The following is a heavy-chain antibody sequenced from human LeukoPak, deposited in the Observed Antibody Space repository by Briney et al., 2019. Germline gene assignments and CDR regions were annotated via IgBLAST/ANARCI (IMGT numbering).Heavy chain of an antibody. J-gene: IGHJ2*01. V-gene: IGHV3-74*01. Sequence: GGSLRLSCAASGFTFSSYSMNWVRQAPGKGLVWVSRINSDGSSISYADSVKGRFTISRDNAKNTLYLQMNSLRAEDTAVYYCARAYCSGGSCPYWYFDLWGRGTLVTVSS. CDR1: GFTFSSYS. CDR2: INSDGSSI. CDR3: ARAYCSGGSCPYWYFDL. D-gene: IGHD2-15*01.